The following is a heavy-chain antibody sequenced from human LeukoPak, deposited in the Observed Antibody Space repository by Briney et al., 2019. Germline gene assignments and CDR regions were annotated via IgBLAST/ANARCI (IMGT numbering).Heavy chain of an antibody. V-gene: IGHV4-39*01. Sequence: SETLSLTCSVSGGSIISSNYYWGWIRQPPGKGLEWIGSIYYSGSTYYNPSLKSRVTISVDTSKNQFSLKLSSVTAADTAVYFCARGPYSYDSSGAFDIWGQGTMVTVSS. D-gene: IGHD3-22*01. CDR2: IYYSGST. CDR1: GGSIISSNYY. CDR3: ARGPYSYDSSGAFDI. J-gene: IGHJ3*02.